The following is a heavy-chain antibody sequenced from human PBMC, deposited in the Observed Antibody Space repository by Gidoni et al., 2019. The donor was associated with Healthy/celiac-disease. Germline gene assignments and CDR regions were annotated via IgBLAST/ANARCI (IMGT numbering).Heavy chain of an antibody. Sequence: EVQLVESGGGLVQPGGSLRLSCAASGFTFSSYAMNWVRQAQGKGLEWVSYISSSGSTIYYADSVKGRFTISRDNAKNSLYLQMNSLRAEDTAVYYCARGGEYYYGSGSLFDYWGQGTLVTVSS. J-gene: IGHJ4*02. CDR2: ISSSGSTI. D-gene: IGHD3-10*01. CDR1: GFTFSSYA. CDR3: ARGGEYYYGSGSLFDY. V-gene: IGHV3-48*03.